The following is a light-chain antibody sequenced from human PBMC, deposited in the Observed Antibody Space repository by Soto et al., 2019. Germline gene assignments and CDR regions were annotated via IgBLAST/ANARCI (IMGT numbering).Light chain of an antibody. V-gene: IGKV3-15*01. Sequence: EIVLTQSPGTLSLSPGERVTLSCRASQSVGSNFAWYQQRPGQAPRLLIYGASTRATDVPARFSGSGSGTDFTLTISSLQSEDFVVYYCQQYNTWPITFGQGTRVEIK. CDR3: QQYNTWPIT. J-gene: IGKJ5*01. CDR2: GAS. CDR1: QSVGSN.